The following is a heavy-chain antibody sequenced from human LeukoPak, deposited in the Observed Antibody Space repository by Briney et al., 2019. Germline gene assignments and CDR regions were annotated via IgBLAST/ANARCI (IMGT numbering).Heavy chain of an antibody. D-gene: IGHD6-19*01. CDR2: IYPGDSDT. V-gene: IGHV5-51*01. J-gene: IGHJ4*02. CDR1: GSTFANYW. CDR3: ARREGGWYLDY. Sequence: GESLKISCQGSGSTFANYWIGCVRQMPRKGLEWMGIIYPGDSDTRYSPSFQGQVTISADKSISTAYLQRSSLKASDTAVYYCARREGGWYLDYWGQGTLVTVSS.